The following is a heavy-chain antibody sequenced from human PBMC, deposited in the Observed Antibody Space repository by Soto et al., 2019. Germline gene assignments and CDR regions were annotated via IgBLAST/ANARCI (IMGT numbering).Heavy chain of an antibody. CDR1: GFTFSSYE. Sequence: MRLSCAASGFTFSSYEMNWVRQAPGKGLEWVSYISSSGSTIYYADSVKGRFTISRDNAKNSLYLQMNSLRAEDTAVYYCASLAAPDPYYYYYYGMDVWGQGTTVTVSS. CDR2: ISSSGSTI. D-gene: IGHD6-13*01. J-gene: IGHJ6*02. V-gene: IGHV3-48*03. CDR3: ASLAAPDPYYYYYYGMDV.